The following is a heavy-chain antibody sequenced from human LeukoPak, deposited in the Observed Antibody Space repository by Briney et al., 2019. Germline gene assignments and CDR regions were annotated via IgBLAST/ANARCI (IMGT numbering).Heavy chain of an antibody. D-gene: IGHD1-26*01. J-gene: IGHJ4*02. V-gene: IGHV4-39*01. Sequence: SETLSLTCTVSGGSISSSSYYWGWIHQPPGKGLEWIGSIYYSGSTYYNPSLKSRVTISVDTSKNQFSLKLSSVTAADTAVYYCARLPGEWELLAFDYWGQGTLVTVSS. CDR3: ARLPGEWELLAFDY. CDR1: GGSISSSSYY. CDR2: IYYSGST.